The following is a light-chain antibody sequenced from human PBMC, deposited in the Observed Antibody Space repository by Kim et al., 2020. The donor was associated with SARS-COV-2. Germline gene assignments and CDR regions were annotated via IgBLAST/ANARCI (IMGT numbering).Light chain of an antibody. CDR2: DVS. CDR3: CSYAGSYTFVV. J-gene: IGLJ2*01. V-gene: IGLV2-11*01. Sequence: QSVPISCTGTSSDVGGYNYVSWYQQHPGKAPKLMIYDVSKRPSGVPDRFSGSKSGNTASLTISGLQAEDEADYYCCSYAGSYTFVVFGGGTKLTVL. CDR1: SSDVGGYNY.